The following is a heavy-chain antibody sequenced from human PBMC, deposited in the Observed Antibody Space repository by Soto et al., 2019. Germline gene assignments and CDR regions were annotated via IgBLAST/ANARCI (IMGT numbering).Heavy chain of an antibody. CDR3: VRDDFGLGIDY. CDR1: GGSVSSGGYY. D-gene: IGHD1-26*01. CDR2: IYYSGNT. J-gene: IGHJ4*02. V-gene: IGHV4-31*03. Sequence: PSETLSLTCTVSGGSVSSGGYYWSWIRQHPGKGLEWIGYIYYSGNTFYNPSLKSRVTISVGTSKNQFSLKLSSVTAADTAVYYCVRDDFGLGIDYWGLGTLVTVSS.